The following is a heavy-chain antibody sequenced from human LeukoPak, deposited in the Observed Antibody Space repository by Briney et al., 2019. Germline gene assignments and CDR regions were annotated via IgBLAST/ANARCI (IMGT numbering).Heavy chain of an antibody. V-gene: IGHV3-53*01. CDR3: ARGDDSGYYDYFDY. CDR1: GFTVDSNY. J-gene: IGHJ4*02. D-gene: IGHD3-22*01. CDR2: IYTGGNT. Sequence: GALRLSCAASGFTVDSNYLSLVRQAPGKGLGWVSTIYTGGNTYYAASVKGRFTISRDFSKNTVFLHMNSLRAEDTAMYYCARGDDSGYYDYFDYWGQGALVTVSS.